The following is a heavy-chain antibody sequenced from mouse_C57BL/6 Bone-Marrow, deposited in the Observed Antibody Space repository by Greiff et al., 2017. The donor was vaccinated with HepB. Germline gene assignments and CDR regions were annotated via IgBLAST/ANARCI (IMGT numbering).Heavy chain of an antibody. CDR2: ISSGSSTI. D-gene: IGHD2-4*01. V-gene: IGHV5-17*01. CDR1: GFTFSDYG. CDR3: ARIYYDLYAMDY. Sequence: EVHLVESGGGLVKPGGSLKLSCAASGFTFSDYGMHWVRQAPEKGLEWVAYISSGSSTIYYADTVKGRFTISRDNAKNTLFLQMTSLRSEDTAMYYCARIYYDLYAMDYWGQGTSVTVSS. J-gene: IGHJ4*01.